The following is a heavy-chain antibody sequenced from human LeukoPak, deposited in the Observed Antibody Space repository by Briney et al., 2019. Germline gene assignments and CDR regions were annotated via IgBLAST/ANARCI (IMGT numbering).Heavy chain of an antibody. D-gene: IGHD3-22*01. Sequence: AGSLRLSCAATGLAFSSHAMSWVRQAPGKGLEWVSVISGSGGKTHYADSVKGRFSISRDNSRNTLYLQMNSLRAEHTATYYCAKNPAIVVATLWFDSWGQGTLVTVSA. CDR3: AKNPAIVVATLWFDS. V-gene: IGHV3-23*01. CDR1: GLAFSSHA. CDR2: ISGSGGKT. J-gene: IGHJ5*01.